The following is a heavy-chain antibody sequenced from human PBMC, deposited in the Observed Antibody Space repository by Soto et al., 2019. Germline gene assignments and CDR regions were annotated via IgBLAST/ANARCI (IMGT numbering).Heavy chain of an antibody. CDR2: ISGSGGST. V-gene: IGHV3-23*01. CDR3: AKDRAAGDYYYYYGMDV. Sequence: GSLGLSCAASGFTFSSYAMSWVRQAPGKGLEWVSAISGSGGSTYYADSVKGRFTISRDNSKNTLYLQMNSLRAEDTAVYYCAKDRAAGDYYYYYGMDVWGQGTTVTVSS. J-gene: IGHJ6*02. CDR1: GFTFSSYA. D-gene: IGHD6-13*01.